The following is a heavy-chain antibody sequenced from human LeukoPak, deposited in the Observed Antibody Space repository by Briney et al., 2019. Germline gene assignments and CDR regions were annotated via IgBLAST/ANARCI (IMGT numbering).Heavy chain of an antibody. CDR1: GGSITSGGYC. Sequence: SETLSLTCTVSGGSITSGGYCWSWIRQHPGKGLEWIGYIYYSGSTNYNPSLKSRVTISVDTSKNQFSLKLTSVTAADTAVYYCAREGLQGWFDPWGQGTLVTVSS. D-gene: IGHD2-15*01. CDR2: IYYSGST. CDR3: AREGLQGWFDP. J-gene: IGHJ5*02. V-gene: IGHV4-61*08.